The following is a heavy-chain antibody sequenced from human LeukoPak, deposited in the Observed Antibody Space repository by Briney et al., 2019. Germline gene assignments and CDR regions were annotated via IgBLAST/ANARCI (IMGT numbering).Heavy chain of an antibody. D-gene: IGHD4-17*01. CDR2: ISSSGSTI. Sequence: GGSLRLSCAVSGFTFSSYAMSWVRQAPGKGLEWVSYISSSGSTIYYADSVKGRFTISRDNAKNSLYLQMNSLRAEDTAVYYCARAIERNGDPSTYYYYYGMDVWGQGTTVTVSS. J-gene: IGHJ6*02. V-gene: IGHV3-48*04. CDR1: GFTFSSYA. CDR3: ARAIERNGDPSTYYYYYGMDV.